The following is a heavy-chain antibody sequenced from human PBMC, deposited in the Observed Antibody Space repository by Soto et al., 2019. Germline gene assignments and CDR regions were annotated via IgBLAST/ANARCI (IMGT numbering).Heavy chain of an antibody. CDR3: ARRTPRGAATPYYYYYGMDV. CDR2: INHSGST. J-gene: IGHJ6*02. D-gene: IGHD2-15*01. CDR1: GGSVSSGSYY. Sequence: LSLTCTVSGGSVSSGSYYWSWTRQPPGKGLEWIGEINHSGSTNYNPSLKSRVTISVDTSKNQFSLKLSSVTAADTAVYYCARRTPRGAATPYYYYYGMDVWGQGTTVTVSS. V-gene: IGHV4-39*07.